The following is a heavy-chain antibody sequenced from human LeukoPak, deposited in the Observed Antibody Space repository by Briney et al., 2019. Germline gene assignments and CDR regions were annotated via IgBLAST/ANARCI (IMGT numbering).Heavy chain of an antibody. D-gene: IGHD3-22*01. CDR1: GYTFTGYY. J-gene: IGHJ4*02. V-gene: IGHV1-2*02. CDR2: INPNSGGT. Sequence: GASVKVSCKASGYTFTGYYMHWVRQPPGQGLEWMGWINPNSGGTNYAQKFQGRVTMTRDTSISTAYMELSRLRSDDTAVYYCARDSDYYDSRGYYYFDYWGQGTLVTVSS. CDR3: ARDSDYYDSRGYYYFDY.